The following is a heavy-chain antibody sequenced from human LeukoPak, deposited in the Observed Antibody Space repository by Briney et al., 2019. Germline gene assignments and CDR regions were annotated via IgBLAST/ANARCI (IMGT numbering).Heavy chain of an antibody. Sequence: ASVKVSCKASGGTFSSYTISWVRQAPGQGLEWMGRIIPILGIANYAQNFQGRVTITADKSTSTAYMELSSLRSEDTAVYYCARGGLGMTTVTKFDYWGQGTLVTVSS. V-gene: IGHV1-69*02. CDR3: ARGGLGMTTVTKFDY. J-gene: IGHJ4*02. CDR1: GGTFSSYT. CDR2: IIPILGIA. D-gene: IGHD4-17*01.